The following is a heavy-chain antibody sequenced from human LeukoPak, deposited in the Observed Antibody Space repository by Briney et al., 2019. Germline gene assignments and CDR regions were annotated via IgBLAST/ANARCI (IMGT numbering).Heavy chain of an antibody. V-gene: IGHV1-2*02. J-gene: IGHJ5*02. CDR3: ARGGDSSGSYSSQGDL. Sequence: ASVKVSCKASGYTFTGYYMHWVRQAPGQGLEWMGWINPNSGGTNYAQKFQGRVTMTRDTSISTAYVELSSLRSDDTAVYYCARGGDSSGSYSSQGDLWGQGTLVTVSS. D-gene: IGHD3-22*01. CDR2: INPNSGGT. CDR1: GYTFTGYY.